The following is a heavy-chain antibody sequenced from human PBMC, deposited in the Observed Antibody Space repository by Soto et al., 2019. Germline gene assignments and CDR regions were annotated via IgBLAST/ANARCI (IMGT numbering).Heavy chain of an antibody. V-gene: IGHV4-31*03. D-gene: IGHD6-19*01. CDR1: GGSISSGGYY. CDR2: IYYSGST. CDR3: ARGFIAVAPGAWFDP. Sequence: SETLSLTCTVSGGSISSGGYYWSWIRQHPGRGLEWIGYIYYSGSTYYNPSLKSRVTISVDTSKNQFSLKLSSVTAADTAVYYCARGFIAVAPGAWFDPWGQGTLVTVSS. J-gene: IGHJ5*02.